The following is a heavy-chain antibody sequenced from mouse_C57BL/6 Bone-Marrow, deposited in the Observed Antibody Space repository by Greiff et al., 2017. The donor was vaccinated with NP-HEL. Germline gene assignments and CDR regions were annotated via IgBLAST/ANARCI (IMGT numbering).Heavy chain of an antibody. CDR1: GFNIKNTY. CDR2: IDPANGTT. V-gene: IGHV14-3*01. J-gene: IGHJ1*03. D-gene: IGHD1-1*01. Sequence: VQLQQSVAELVRPGASVKLSCTASGFNIKNTYMHWVKQRPEQGLEWIGRIDPANGTTKYAPKFQGKATITADTSSNTAYLQLSSLTSEDTAIYYCARHYYGSSYDWYFDVWGTGTTVTVSS. CDR3: ARHYYGSSYDWYFDV.